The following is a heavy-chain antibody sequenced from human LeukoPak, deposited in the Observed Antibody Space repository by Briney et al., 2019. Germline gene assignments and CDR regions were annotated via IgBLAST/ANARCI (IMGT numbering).Heavy chain of an antibody. J-gene: IGHJ4*02. CDR3: ATAVVVAATRVDH. CDR1: GYTFTSYD. CDR2: MNPNSGNT. Sequence: ASVKVSCKASGYTFTSYDINWVRQATGQGLEWMGWMNPNSGNTGYARKFPGRVTMTRNTSISTANMELTSLRSEDTVVYYCATAVVVAATRVDHWGQGTLVTVSS. D-gene: IGHD2-15*01. V-gene: IGHV1-8*01.